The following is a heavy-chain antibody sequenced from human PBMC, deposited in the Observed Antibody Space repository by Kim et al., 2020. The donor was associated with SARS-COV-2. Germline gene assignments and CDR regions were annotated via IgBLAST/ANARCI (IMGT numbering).Heavy chain of an antibody. CDR2: IYYSGST. V-gene: IGHV4-39*01. J-gene: IGHJ4*02. CDR3: ARQWATIFGVAQYPDY. Sequence: SETLSLTCTVSGGSISSSSYYWGWIRQPPGKGLEWIGSIYYSGSTYYNPSLKSRVTISVDTSKNQFSLKLSSVTAADTAVYYCARQWATIFGVAQYPDYWGQGTLVTVSS. CDR1: GGSISSSSYY. D-gene: IGHD3-3*01.